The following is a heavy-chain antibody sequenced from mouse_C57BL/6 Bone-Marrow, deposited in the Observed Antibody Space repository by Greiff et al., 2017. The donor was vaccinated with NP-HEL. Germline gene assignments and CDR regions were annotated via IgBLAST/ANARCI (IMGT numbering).Heavy chain of an antibody. CDR2: ISGGGGNT. CDR1: GFTFSSYT. Sequence: EVQVVESGGGLVKPGGSLKLSCAASGFTFSSYTMSWVRQTPEKRLEWVATISGGGGNTYYPDSVKGRFTISRDNAKNTLYLQMGSLRSEDTALYYCARQDSNYVYFDYWGQGTTLTVSS. D-gene: IGHD2-5*01. J-gene: IGHJ2*01. CDR3: ARQDSNYVYFDY. V-gene: IGHV5-9*01.